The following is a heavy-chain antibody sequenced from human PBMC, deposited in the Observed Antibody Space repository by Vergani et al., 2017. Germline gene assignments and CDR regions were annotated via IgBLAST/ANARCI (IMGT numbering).Heavy chain of an antibody. CDR3: ARGCIAARLLKHGYYYYMDV. V-gene: IGHV4-61*02. CDR1: GGSISSGSYY. J-gene: IGHJ6*03. CDR2: IYTSGST. D-gene: IGHD6-6*01. Sequence: QVQLQESGPGLVKPSQTLSLTCTVSGGSISSGSYYWSWIRQPAGKGLEWIGRIYTSGSTNYNPSLKSRVTISVDTSKNQFSLKLSSVTAADTAVYYCARGCIAARLLKHGYYYYMDVWGKGTTVTVSS.